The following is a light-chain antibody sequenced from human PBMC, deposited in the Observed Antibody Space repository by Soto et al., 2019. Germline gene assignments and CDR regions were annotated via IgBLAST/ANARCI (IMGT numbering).Light chain of an antibody. V-gene: IGKV2-28*01. Sequence: DIVMTQSPLSLPVTPGEPASLSCRSSQSLLQSNGYNYLHWYLQKPGQSPQLLIYLGSNRASGVPDRFSGSGSGTDFTLKISRVEAEDVGIYYCMQAQQTPFTFGPGTKVDIK. CDR3: MQAQQTPFT. J-gene: IGKJ3*01. CDR2: LGS. CDR1: QSLLQSNGYNY.